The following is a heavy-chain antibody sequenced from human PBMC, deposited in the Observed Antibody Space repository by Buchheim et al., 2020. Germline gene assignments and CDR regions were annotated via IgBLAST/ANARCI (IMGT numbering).Heavy chain of an antibody. CDR3: ARDTGFITMIGGLDY. CDR1: GGSISSGDYY. V-gene: IGHV4-30-4*01. Sequence: QVQLQESGPGLVKPSQTLSLTCTVSGGSISSGDYYWSWIRQPPGKGLEWIGYIYYSGSTYYTPSLKRRVTISVDTSKHQFSLKLSSVTAADTAVYYCARDTGFITMIGGLDYWGQGTL. J-gene: IGHJ4*02. CDR2: IYYSGST. D-gene: IGHD3-22*01.